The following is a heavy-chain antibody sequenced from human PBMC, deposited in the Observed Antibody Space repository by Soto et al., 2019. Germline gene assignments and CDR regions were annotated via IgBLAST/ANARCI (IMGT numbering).Heavy chain of an antibody. V-gene: IGHV1-46*01. CDR2: IIPSGGTT. CDR3: ARDLYNYYCFDY. J-gene: IGHJ4*02. Sequence: ASVKVSCKASGGTFSSYAISWVRQAPGQGLEWMGRIIPSGGTTNYAQKFQGRVTMTRDTSTSTVYMELSSLRSEDTAVYYCARDLYNYYCFDYWGQGTLVTVSS. D-gene: IGHD1-1*01. CDR1: GGTFSSYA.